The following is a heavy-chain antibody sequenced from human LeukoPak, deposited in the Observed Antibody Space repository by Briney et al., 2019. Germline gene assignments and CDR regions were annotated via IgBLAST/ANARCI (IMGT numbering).Heavy chain of an antibody. CDR2: IYTSGST. J-gene: IGHJ6*02. CDR3: ARVWGANYGDHNYYGMDV. V-gene: IGHV4-4*07. Sequence: SETLSLTCTVSGGSISSYYWSWIRQPAGKGLEWIGRIYTSGSTNYNPSLKSRVTMSVDTSKNQFPLKLSSVTAADTAVYYCARVWGANYGDHNYYGMDVWGQGTTVTVSS. CDR1: GGSISSYY. D-gene: IGHD4-17*01.